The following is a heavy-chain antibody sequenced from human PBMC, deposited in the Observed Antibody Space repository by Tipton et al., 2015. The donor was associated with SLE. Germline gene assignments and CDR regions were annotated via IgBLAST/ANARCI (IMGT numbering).Heavy chain of an antibody. V-gene: IGHV4-34*01. D-gene: IGHD6-6*01. J-gene: IGHJ4*02. Sequence: TLSLTCAVYGGSFSGYYWSWIRQPPGKGLEWIGSIYHSGSTYYNPSLKSRVTISVDTSKNQFSLKLSSVTAADTAVYYCARRTRIAARSPFDYWGQGTLVTVSS. CDR2: IYHSGST. CDR1: GGSFSGYY. CDR3: ARRTRIAARSPFDY.